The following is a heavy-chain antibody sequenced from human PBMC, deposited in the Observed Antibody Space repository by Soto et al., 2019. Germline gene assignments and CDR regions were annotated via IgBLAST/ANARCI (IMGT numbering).Heavy chain of an antibody. D-gene: IGHD2-2*01. CDR2: IDPSDSYT. V-gene: IGHV5-10-1*01. J-gene: IGHJ6*02. Sequence: GRSHKVSCRDYEYSLSSYLSILVPQMPGKGLEWMGRIDPSDSYTNYSQSFQGHVTISADKPISTAYLQWSSLKASDTAMYYCARHRGLADIVVVPAAILRYYYYGMDVWGQGTTVTVSS. CDR1: EYSLSSYL. CDR3: ARHRGLADIVVVPAAILRYYYYGMDV.